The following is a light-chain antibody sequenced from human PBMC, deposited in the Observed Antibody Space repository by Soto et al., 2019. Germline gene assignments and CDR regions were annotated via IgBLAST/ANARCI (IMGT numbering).Light chain of an antibody. CDR2: DAS. V-gene: IGKV3-11*01. Sequence: EIVLTQSPCTLSFSPWERSTLSFMASQSVSSSYLAWYQHKPGQAPRLLIYDASNRATGIPARFIGSGSGTDFTLTISSLEPEDFAVFYCQQHSNWPITFGQGTRLEI. J-gene: IGKJ5*01. CDR1: QSVSSSY. CDR3: QQHSNWPIT.